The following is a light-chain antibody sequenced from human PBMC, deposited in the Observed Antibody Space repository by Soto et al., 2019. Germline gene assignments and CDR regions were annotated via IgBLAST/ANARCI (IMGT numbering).Light chain of an antibody. V-gene: IGLV2-14*03. J-gene: IGLJ2*01. Sequence: QSVLTQPASVSGSPGQSITISCTGTSSDIGAYNFVSWYQQHPGKAPKLMLYDVNSRPSGVSNRFSGSKSGNTASLTISGLQAEDEADYYCTSWTTSTTMIFGGGTKLTV. CDR3: TSWTTSTTMI. CDR2: DVN. CDR1: SSDIGAYNF.